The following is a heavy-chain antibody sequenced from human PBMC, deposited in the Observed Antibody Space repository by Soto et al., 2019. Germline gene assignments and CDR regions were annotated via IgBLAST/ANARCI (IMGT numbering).Heavy chain of an antibody. V-gene: IGHV1-69*12. D-gene: IGHD6-19*01. CDR2: IIPIFGTA. CDR3: GAVEAPYYYYGMDV. J-gene: IGHJ6*02. Sequence: QVQLVQSGAEVKKPGSSVKVSCKASGGTFSSYAISWVRQPPGQGLEWMGGIIPIFGTANYAQKFQGRFTITADESTSTAYMELSSLRSEETAVYYCGAVEAPYYYYGMDVWGQGTTVTVSS. CDR1: GGTFSSYA.